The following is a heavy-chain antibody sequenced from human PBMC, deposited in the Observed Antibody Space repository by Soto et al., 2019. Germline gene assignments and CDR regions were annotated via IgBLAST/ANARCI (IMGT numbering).Heavy chain of an antibody. D-gene: IGHD5-12*01. CDR3: ARRYSGYGDY. Sequence: PSETLSLTCSVSGGSILDSTYSWTWIRQPPGKGLEWIGYIYHTGTTYYNMSLKSRVTISVDRSKNQFSLKLSSVTAADTAVYYCARRYSGYGDYWGQGTLVTVSS. J-gene: IGHJ4*02. V-gene: IGHV4-30-2*01. CDR2: IYHTGTT. CDR1: GGSILDSTYS.